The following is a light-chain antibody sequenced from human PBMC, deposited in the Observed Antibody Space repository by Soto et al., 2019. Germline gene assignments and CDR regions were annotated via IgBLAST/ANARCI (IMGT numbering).Light chain of an antibody. CDR2: EVN. V-gene: IGLV2-8*01. Sequence: QSVLTQPPSASGSPGQSVTISCTGTSSDVGGYNYVSWYQQHPSKVPKLMVYEVNKRPSGVPDRFSGSKSGNTASLTVSGLQAEDEADYYCTSYAGGNNVFGTGTKLT. CDR1: SSDVGGYNY. J-gene: IGLJ1*01. CDR3: TSYAGGNNV.